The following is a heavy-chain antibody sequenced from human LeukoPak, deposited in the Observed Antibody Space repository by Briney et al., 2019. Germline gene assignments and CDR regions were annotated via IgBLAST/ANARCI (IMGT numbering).Heavy chain of an antibody. CDR3: ARLIPGYSLFDY. Sequence: GVSLKISCKGSGYTFTNYWIGWVRQMPGKGLEWMGSIYPSDSDTKYSPSFQGQVTISADKSITTAYLQWSSLKASDTAMYYCARLIPGYSLFDYWGQGTLVTVSS. V-gene: IGHV5-51*01. J-gene: IGHJ4*02. CDR1: GYTFTNYW. CDR2: IYPSDSDT. D-gene: IGHD5-18*01.